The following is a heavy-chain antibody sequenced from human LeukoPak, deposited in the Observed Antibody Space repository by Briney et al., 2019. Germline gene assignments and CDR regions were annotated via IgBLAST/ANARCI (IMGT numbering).Heavy chain of an antibody. D-gene: IGHD6-13*01. CDR1: GFTFSSYG. V-gene: IGHV3-33*01. J-gene: IGHJ3*02. CDR2: IWYDGSNK. CDR3: ARDLGIAAHDAFDI. Sequence: GGSLRLSCAASGFTFSSYGMHWVRQAPGKGLEWVAVIWYDGSNKYYADSVKGRFTISRDNSKNTLYLQMNSLRAEDTAVYYCARDLGIAAHDAFDIWGQGTKVTVSS.